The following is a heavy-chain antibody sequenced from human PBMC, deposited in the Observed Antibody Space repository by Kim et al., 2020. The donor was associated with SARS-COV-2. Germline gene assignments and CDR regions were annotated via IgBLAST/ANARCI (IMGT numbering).Heavy chain of an antibody. CDR3: AKEYSNWVGRYIDP. V-gene: IGHV3-30*18. CDR2: ISYDGSNK. Sequence: GGSLRLSCAASGFTFSSYGMHWVRQAPGKGLEWVAVISYDGSNKYYADSVKGRFTISRDNSKNTLYLQMNSLRAEDTAVYYCAKEYSNWVGRYIDPWGQGTLVTVSS. CDR1: GFTFSSYG. J-gene: IGHJ5*02. D-gene: IGHD4-4*01.